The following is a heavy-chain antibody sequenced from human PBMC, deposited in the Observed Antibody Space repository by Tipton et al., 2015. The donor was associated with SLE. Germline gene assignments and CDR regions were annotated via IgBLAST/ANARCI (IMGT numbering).Heavy chain of an antibody. J-gene: IGHJ4*02. CDR1: GGSISSGSYY. Sequence: TLSLTCTVSGGSISSGSYYWSWIRQPAGKGLEWIGRIYYSGSTYYNPSLKSRVTISVDTSKNQFSLKLSSVTAADTAVYYCAREKAGGSGKKLYFDYWGQGTLVTVSS. CDR2: IYYSGST. V-gene: IGHV4-61*02. D-gene: IGHD3-10*01. CDR3: AREKAGGSGKKLYFDY.